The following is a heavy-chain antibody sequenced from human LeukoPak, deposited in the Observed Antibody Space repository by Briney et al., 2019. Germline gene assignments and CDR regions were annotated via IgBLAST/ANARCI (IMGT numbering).Heavy chain of an antibody. CDR2: INPSGGST. CDR1: GYTFTSYY. CDR3: AREWKEIVVVPAALRYYYMDV. Sequence: ASVKVSCKASGYTFTSYYMHWVRQAPGQGLEWMVIINPSGGSTSYAQKFQGRVTMTRDTSTSTVYMELSSLRSEDTAVYYCAREWKEIVVVPAALRYYYMDVWGKGTTVTVSS. J-gene: IGHJ6*03. V-gene: IGHV1-46*01. D-gene: IGHD2-2*02.